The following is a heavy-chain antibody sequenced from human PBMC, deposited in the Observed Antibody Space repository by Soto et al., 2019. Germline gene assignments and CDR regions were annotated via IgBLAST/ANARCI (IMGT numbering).Heavy chain of an antibody. J-gene: IGHJ4*02. CDR1: GFSFNTYW. CDR2: INRDGTNT. D-gene: IGHD4-17*01. CDR3: AREPATRPDWDY. V-gene: IGHV3-74*01. Sequence: EVQLVESGGGLVQPGGSLRLSCAASGFSFNTYWMHWVRQAPGKGLVWISRINRDGTNTNYADSVKGRFTISRDNAKNTLYLQMNSLRVEDTAVYYCAREPATRPDWDYWGRGTLVTVSS.